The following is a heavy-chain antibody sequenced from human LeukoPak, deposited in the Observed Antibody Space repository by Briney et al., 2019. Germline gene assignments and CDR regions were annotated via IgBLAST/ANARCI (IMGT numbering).Heavy chain of an antibody. J-gene: IGHJ4*02. V-gene: IGHV4-38-2*01. Sequence: SETPSLTCAVSGYSISSGYYWGWIRQPPGKGLEWIGSIYHSGSTYYNPPLKSRVTISVDTSKNQFSLKLSSVTAADTAVYYCARTPSITIFGVVIMPTQFDYWGQGTLVTVSS. CDR3: ARTPSITIFGVVIMPTQFDY. CDR2: IYHSGST. D-gene: IGHD3-3*01. CDR1: GYSISSGYY.